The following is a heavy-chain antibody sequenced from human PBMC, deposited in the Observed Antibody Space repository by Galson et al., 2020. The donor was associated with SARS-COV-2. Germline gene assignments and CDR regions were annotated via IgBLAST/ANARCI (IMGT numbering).Heavy chain of an antibody. CDR1: SGSINSGAYS. J-gene: IGHJ6*03. CDR3: ARAVSPPPVTLIGNRYGHVISDDYYYMDV. Sequence: SETLSLTCAVSSGSINSGAYSWSWIRQPPGKGLEWIGYIYYSGSTYYNSSLESRVTISVDTSKNDFSLKLTSVTAADTAVYYCARAVSPPPVTLIGNRYGHVISDDYYYMDVWGKVTTVTVSS. V-gene: IGHV4-30-4*07. CDR2: IYYSGST. D-gene: IGHD5-18*01.